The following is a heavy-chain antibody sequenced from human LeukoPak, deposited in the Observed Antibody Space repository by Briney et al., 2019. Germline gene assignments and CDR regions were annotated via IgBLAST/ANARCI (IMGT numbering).Heavy chain of an antibody. CDR2: IKSKTDGGTT. D-gene: IGHD3-9*01. Sequence: GGSLRLSCAASGFTFSNAWMSWVRQAPGKGLEWVGRIKSKTDGGTTDYAAPVKGRFTISRDDSKNTLYLQMNSLKTEDTAVYYCTTDVRDPVLRYFDWSPQGGYWGQGTLVTVSS. CDR1: GFTFSNAW. CDR3: TTDVRDPVLRYFDWSPQGGY. V-gene: IGHV3-15*01. J-gene: IGHJ4*02.